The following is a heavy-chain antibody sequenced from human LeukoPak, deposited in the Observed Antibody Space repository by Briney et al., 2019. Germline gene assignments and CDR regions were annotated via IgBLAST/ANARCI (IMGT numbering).Heavy chain of an antibody. D-gene: IGHD6-13*01. V-gene: IGHV3-66*01. CDR1: GFTVGSNY. J-gene: IGHJ4*02. CDR3: ARGLSSSSWYYN. CDR2: IYNTGST. Sequence: GGSLRLSCAASGFTVGSNYMTWVRQAPGKGLEWVSVIYNTGSTYYAESVKGRFTISRDNSKNTLYLQMNSLRAEDTAVYYCARGLSSSSWYYNWGQGTLVTVSS.